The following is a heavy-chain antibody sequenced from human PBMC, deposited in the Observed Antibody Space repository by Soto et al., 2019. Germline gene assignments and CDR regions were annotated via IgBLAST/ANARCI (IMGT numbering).Heavy chain of an antibody. CDR1: GGSISSSSYY. Sequence: SETLSLTCTVSGGSISSSSYYWGWIRQPPGKGLEWIGSIYYSGSTYYNPSLKSRVTISVDTSKNQFPLKLSSVTAADTAVYYCARRLRYFDWLPSYYYYGMDVWGQGTTVTVSS. CDR3: ARRLRYFDWLPSYYYYGMDV. CDR2: IYYSGST. V-gene: IGHV4-39*01. D-gene: IGHD3-9*01. J-gene: IGHJ6*02.